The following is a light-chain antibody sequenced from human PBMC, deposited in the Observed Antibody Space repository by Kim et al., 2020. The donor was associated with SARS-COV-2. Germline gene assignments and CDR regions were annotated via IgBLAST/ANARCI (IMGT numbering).Light chain of an antibody. V-gene: IGLV2-14*03. CDR1: SSDGGGYNY. J-gene: IGLJ1*01. CDR2: DVS. CDR3: SSYTSSSTPYV. Sequence: QSVTISRTGTSSDGGGYNYVSWYQQHPGKAPKLMIYDVSNRPSGVSNRFSGSKSGNTASLTISGLQAEDEADYYCSSYTSSSTPYVFGTGTKVTVL.